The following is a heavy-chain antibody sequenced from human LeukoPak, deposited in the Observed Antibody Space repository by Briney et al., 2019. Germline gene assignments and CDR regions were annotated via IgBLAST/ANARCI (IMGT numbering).Heavy chain of an antibody. CDR2: ISSDGSKT. CDR1: GFIFSNYA. D-gene: IGHD3-10*01. J-gene: IGHJ4*02. V-gene: IGHV3-30*01. Sequence: PGGSLRLSCAASGFIFSNYAMHWVRQAPGKGVEWVALISSDGSKTYHADSVKGRFSISRDNSKNTLYLQLNSLSAEDTSVYYCARDSTYWYDSGSSGPHYFDYWGQGTLVTVSS. CDR3: ARDSTYWYDSGSSGPHYFDY.